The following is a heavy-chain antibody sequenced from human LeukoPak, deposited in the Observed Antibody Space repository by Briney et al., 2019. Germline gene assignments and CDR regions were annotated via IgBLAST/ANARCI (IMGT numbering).Heavy chain of an antibody. Sequence: GGSLRLSCVASGFIFNSYGMHWVRQAPGKGLEWVAFIRYDGSNKYYADSVKGRFTISRDNSKNTLYLQMNSLRAEDTAVYYCARETPPGIAAAGTYYWGQGTLVTVSS. CDR3: ARETPPGIAAAGTYY. V-gene: IGHV3-30*02. D-gene: IGHD6-13*01. CDR1: GFIFNSYG. CDR2: IRYDGSNK. J-gene: IGHJ4*02.